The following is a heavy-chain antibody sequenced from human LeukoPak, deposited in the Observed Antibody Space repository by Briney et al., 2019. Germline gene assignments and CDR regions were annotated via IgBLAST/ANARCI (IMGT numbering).Heavy chain of an antibody. CDR3: ARPQGGRQLWLHFDY. J-gene: IGHJ4*02. D-gene: IGHD5-18*01. V-gene: IGHV3-30-3*01. CDR2: ISYDGGSK. Sequence: GGSLRLPCAPSGFTFSDYAIHWVRQSPGRGLQWVSVISYDGGSKYYADSVKGRFTISRDNSKNTLYLQMNSLRVEDTAIYDCARPQGGRQLWLHFDYWGQGTQVTVSS. CDR1: GFTFSDYA.